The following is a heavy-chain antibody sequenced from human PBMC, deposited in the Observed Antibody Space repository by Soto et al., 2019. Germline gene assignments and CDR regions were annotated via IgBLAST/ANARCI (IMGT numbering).Heavy chain of an antibody. CDR3: ATSVAKYYYYGMDV. V-gene: IGHV1-69*12. D-gene: IGHD5-12*01. CDR2: IIPIFGTA. CDR1: GGTFSSYA. Sequence: QVQLVQSGAEVKKPGSSVKVSCKASGGTFSSYAISWVRQAPGQGLEWMGGIIPIFGTANYAQKFQGRVTMTADESTSTAYMELGSLRSEDPAVYYCATSVAKYYYYGMDVWGQGTTVTVSS. J-gene: IGHJ6*02.